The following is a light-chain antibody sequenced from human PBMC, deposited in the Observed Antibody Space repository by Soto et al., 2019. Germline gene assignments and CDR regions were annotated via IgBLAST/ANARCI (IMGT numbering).Light chain of an antibody. CDR1: SSDVGGYNY. Sequence: QSVLTQPASVSGSPGQSITISCTGTSSDVGGYNYVSWYQQHPGKAPKLIIYYVSNRPSGVSHRFSGSKSGNTASLTISGLRAEDEADYYCSSYTSSSTVVFGGGTQLTVL. V-gene: IGLV2-14*03. CDR2: YVS. J-gene: IGLJ2*01. CDR3: SSYTSSSTVV.